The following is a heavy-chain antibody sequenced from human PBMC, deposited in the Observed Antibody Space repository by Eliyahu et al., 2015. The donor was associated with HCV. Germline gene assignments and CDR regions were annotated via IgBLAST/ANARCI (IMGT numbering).Heavy chain of an antibody. V-gene: IGHV3-7*01. J-gene: IGHJ6*03. Sequence: EVQLVESGGGLVQRGGSLRLSCAASGFTFSSYWMXWVRQAPGKGLEWVAHIKQDGSEKYYVDSVKGRFSISRDNAKSSLYLQMNSLRAEDTAVYYCARVSAYYDFWSGPANYYYYMDVWGKGTTVTVSS. CDR2: IKQDGSEK. CDR1: GFTFSSYW. D-gene: IGHD3-3*01. CDR3: ARVSAYYDFWSGPANYYYYMDV.